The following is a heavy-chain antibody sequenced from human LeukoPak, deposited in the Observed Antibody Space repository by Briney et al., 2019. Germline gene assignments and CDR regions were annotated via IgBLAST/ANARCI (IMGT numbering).Heavy chain of an antibody. CDR1: GFPFLNYA. D-gene: IGHD4-17*01. J-gene: IGHJ4*02. CDR3: ARDELEREDYGSFFDY. CDR2: ISFDGNNK. Sequence: PGGSPRLSCAASGFPFLNYAMHWVRQAPGKGLDWVAVISFDGNNKYYADAVKGRFTVSRDNSKNTLYLQMNNLRPEDTAVYYCARDELEREDYGSFFDYWGQGTLVTVSS. V-gene: IGHV3-30-3*01.